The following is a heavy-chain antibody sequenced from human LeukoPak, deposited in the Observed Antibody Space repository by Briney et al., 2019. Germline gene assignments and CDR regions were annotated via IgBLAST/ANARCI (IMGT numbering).Heavy chain of an antibody. Sequence: GGSLRLSCTASGFTLSSYEMSWIRQAPGKGLEWVSSIDYSGGSTHYADSVMGRFTISRDNSKNTLYLQMNSLRAEDTAVYYCARVSGSYLSDDYWGQGTLVTVSS. D-gene: IGHD1-26*01. CDR3: ARVSGSYLSDDY. CDR2: IDYSGGST. CDR1: GFTLSSYE. J-gene: IGHJ4*02. V-gene: IGHV3-23*01.